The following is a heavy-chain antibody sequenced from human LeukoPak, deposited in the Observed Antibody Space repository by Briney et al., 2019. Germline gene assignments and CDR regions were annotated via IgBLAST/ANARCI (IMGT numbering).Heavy chain of an antibody. V-gene: IGHV3-30*02. Sequence: GGSLRLSCAASGFTFSSYGMHWVRQAPGKGLEWVAFIRYDGSNKYYADSVKGRFTISRDNSKNTLYLQMNSLRAEDTAVYYCAKDYSSSQYYFDYWGQGTLVTVSS. J-gene: IGHJ4*02. CDR3: AKDYSSSQYYFDY. CDR1: GFTFSSYG. D-gene: IGHD6-13*01. CDR2: IRYDGSNK.